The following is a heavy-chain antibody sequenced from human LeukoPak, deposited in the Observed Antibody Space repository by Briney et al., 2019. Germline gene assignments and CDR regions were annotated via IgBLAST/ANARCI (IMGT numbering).Heavy chain of an antibody. CDR2: IIPILGIA. CDR3: ARVYGDPLYYYYYGMDV. CDR1: GGTFSSYA. V-gene: IGHV1-69*04. J-gene: IGHJ6*02. Sequence: SVKVSCKASGGTFSSYAISWVRQAPGQGLEWMGRIIPILGIANYAQEFQGRVTITADKSTSTAYMELSSLRSEDTAVYYCARVYGDPLYYYYYGMDVWGQGTTVTVSS. D-gene: IGHD4-17*01.